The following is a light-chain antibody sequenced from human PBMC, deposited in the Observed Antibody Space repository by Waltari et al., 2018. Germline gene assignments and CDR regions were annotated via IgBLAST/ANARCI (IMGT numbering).Light chain of an antibody. V-gene: IGLV1-44*01. Sequence: SVLTQPPSASGTPGQRLTISCFGSSSTIGPNIVNWYQQVPGTAPTLRIYTDDQRPSGVSGRFSGSRSGTSASLAISGLQSEDEADYYCSAWDDRLNAYVFGTGTKVTVL. CDR3: SAWDDRLNAYV. CDR1: SSTIGPNI. CDR2: TDD. J-gene: IGLJ1*01.